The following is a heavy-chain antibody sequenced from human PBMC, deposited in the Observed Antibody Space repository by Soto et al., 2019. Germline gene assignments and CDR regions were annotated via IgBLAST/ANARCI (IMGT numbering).Heavy chain of an antibody. Sequence: PSETLSLTCTVSGGSISSSSYYWGWLRQPPGKGLEWIGYIYYSGSTNYNPSLKSRVTISVDTSKNQFSLKLSSVTAADTAVYYCATWSRSSSWLNPMDVWGKGTTVTVSS. CDR2: IYYSGST. D-gene: IGHD6-13*01. J-gene: IGHJ6*04. CDR3: ATWSRSSSWLNPMDV. CDR1: GGSISSSSYY. V-gene: IGHV4-61*05.